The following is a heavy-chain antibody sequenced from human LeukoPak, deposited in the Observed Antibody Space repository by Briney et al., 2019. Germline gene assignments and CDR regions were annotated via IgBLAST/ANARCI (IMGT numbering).Heavy chain of an antibody. CDR2: IWYDGSNK. CDR1: GFTFISYG. J-gene: IGHJ5*02. D-gene: IGHD3/OR15-3a*01. Sequence: GGSLRLSCAASGFTFISYGMHWVRQAPGKGLEWVAVIWYDGSNKYYADSVKGRFTISRDNSKNTLYLQMNSLRAEDTAVYYCARDYDFWGNNWFDPWGQGTLVTVSS. CDR3: ARDYDFWGNNWFDP. V-gene: IGHV3-33*01.